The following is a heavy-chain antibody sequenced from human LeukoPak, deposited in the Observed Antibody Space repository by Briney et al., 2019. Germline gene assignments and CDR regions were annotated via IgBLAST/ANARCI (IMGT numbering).Heavy chain of an antibody. CDR3: ARGSRGVTMVRGADY. V-gene: IGHV3-23*01. J-gene: IGHJ4*02. CDR1: GFTFSSYA. D-gene: IGHD3-10*01. Sequence: GGSLRLSCAASGFTFSSYAMSWVRQAPGKGLEWVSAISGSGGSTYYADSVRGRFTISRDNSKNTLYLQMNSLRAEDTAVYYCARGSRGVTMVRGADYWGQGTLVTVSS. CDR2: ISGSGGST.